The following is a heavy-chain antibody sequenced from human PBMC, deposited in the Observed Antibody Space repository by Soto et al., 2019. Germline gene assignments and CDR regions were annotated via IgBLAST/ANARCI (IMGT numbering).Heavy chain of an antibody. Sequence: EAQLVESGGGLVQPGGSLRLSCAASGFTFSNYWMHWVRQAPGKGLVWVSRINSDGTRTNYADSVKGRFTISRDNAENTLYLQMNSLTAEDTAVYYCARVAVGYYYMDVCGKGTTVTVSS. CDR3: ARVAVGYYYMDV. V-gene: IGHV3-74*01. CDR2: INSDGTRT. CDR1: GFTFSNYW. J-gene: IGHJ6*03.